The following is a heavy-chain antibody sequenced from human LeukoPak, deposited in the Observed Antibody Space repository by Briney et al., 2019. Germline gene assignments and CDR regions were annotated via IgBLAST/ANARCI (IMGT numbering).Heavy chain of an antibody. CDR3: ATPDPNYYDSSGRAFDI. V-gene: IGHV4-38-2*01. D-gene: IGHD3-22*01. Sequence: PSETLSLTCAVSGYSISSGYYWGWIRQPPGKGLEWIGSIYHSGSTYYNPSLKSRVTISVDTSKNQFPLKLSSVTAADTAVYYCATPDPNYYDSSGRAFDIWGQGTMVTVSS. CDR2: IYHSGST. J-gene: IGHJ3*02. CDR1: GYSISSGYY.